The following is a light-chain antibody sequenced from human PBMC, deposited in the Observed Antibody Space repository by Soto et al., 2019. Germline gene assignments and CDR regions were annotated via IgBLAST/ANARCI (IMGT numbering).Light chain of an antibody. CDR3: QQGDSFPIT. Sequence: DIQMTQSPSSVSASVGDRVTITCRASQSISSWLAWYQQKPGTVPKLLIYAASSLQSGVPSRFSGSGAGTEFTLTISSLQPEDFGTYYCQQGDSFPITFGQGTSLEIK. V-gene: IGKV1-12*01. J-gene: IGKJ5*01. CDR2: AAS. CDR1: QSISSW.